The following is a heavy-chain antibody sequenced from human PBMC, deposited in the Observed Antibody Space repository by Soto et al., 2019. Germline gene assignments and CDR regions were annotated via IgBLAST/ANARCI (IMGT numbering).Heavy chain of an antibody. Sequence: SVKVSCKASGGTFSSYASSWVRQAPGQGLEWMGGIIPIFGTANYAQKFQGRVTITADESTSTAYMELSSLRSEDTAVYYCARLYRGTPKYDILTGHPVAYGMDVWGQGTTVTVS. CDR3: ARLYRGTPKYDILTGHPVAYGMDV. J-gene: IGHJ6*02. D-gene: IGHD3-9*01. V-gene: IGHV1-69*13. CDR1: GGTFSSYA. CDR2: IIPIFGTA.